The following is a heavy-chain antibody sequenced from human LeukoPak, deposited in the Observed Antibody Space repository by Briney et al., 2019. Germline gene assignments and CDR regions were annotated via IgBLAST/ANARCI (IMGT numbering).Heavy chain of an antibody. J-gene: IGHJ4*02. CDR1: GYTFTGYY. CDR2: INPNSGGT. CDR3: ARDLYGATDFDY. Sequence: VASVKVSYKASGYTFTGYYMHWVQQAPGQGLEWMGRINPNSGGTNHAQKFQGRVNITRDTVNSPAYMQLSRLRSDDTAVYYCARDLYGATDFDYWRQGTLVTVSS. V-gene: IGHV1-2*06. D-gene: IGHD1-26*01.